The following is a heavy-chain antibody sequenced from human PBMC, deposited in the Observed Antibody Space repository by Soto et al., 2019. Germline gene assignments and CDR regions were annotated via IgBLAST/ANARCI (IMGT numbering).Heavy chain of an antibody. CDR3: ARGGVGVTTSYYFDY. D-gene: IGHD2-21*02. J-gene: IGHJ4*02. CDR2: IYYSGST. CDR1: GGSISSSSYY. V-gene: IGHV4-39*01. Sequence: QLQLQESGPGLVKPSETLSLTCTVSGGSISSSSYYWGWIRQPPGKGLEWIGSIYYSGSTYYNPSLKSRVTISVDTSKNQFSLKLSSVTAADTAVYYCARGGVGVTTSYYFDYWGQGTLVTVSS.